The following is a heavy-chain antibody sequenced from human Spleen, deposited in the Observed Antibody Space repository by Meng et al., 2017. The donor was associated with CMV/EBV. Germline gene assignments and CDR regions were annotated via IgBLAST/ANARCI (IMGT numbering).Heavy chain of an antibody. CDR3: ASSGRTVQPNYYDSSGYPYYFDY. J-gene: IGHJ4*02. D-gene: IGHD3-22*01. Sequence: GGSLRLSCAASGFTFSSYSMNWVRQGPGKGLEWVSYISSSSSTIYYADSVKGRFTISRDNAKNSLYLQMNSLRAEDTAVYYCASSGRTVQPNYYDSSGYPYYFDYWGQGTLVTVSS. CDR2: ISSSSSTI. V-gene: IGHV3-48*04. CDR1: GFTFSSYS.